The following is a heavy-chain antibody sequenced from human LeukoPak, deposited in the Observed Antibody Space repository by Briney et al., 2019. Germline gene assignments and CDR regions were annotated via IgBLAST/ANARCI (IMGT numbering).Heavy chain of an antibody. D-gene: IGHD6-13*01. Sequence: SETLSLTCTVSGGSISTYQWNWIRQPAGGGLEWIGRLYSGESTNYNPSLKSRVTLSVDSSKNQFSLKVNSVTAADTAVYYCARDLGGSSSWYLPGSLDYWGQGTLVTVSS. CDR3: ARDLGGSSSWYLPGSLDY. CDR2: LYSGEST. V-gene: IGHV4-4*07. CDR1: GGSISTYQ. J-gene: IGHJ4*02.